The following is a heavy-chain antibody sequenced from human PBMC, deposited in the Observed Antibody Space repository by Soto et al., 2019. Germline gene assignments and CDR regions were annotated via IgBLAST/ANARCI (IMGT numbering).Heavy chain of an antibody. Sequence: SVQVSCKAFGFIFNNYAISWVRQAPGQGLEWMGWISANSGNTNYAQKLQGRVTMTTDTSTSTAYMELRSMRSDDTAVYYCATAGNYDIRGRYRWGQGTPFTLPS. CDR3: ATAGNYDIRGRYR. V-gene: IGHV1-18*04. CDR1: GFIFNNYA. J-gene: IGHJ5*02. CDR2: ISANSGNT. D-gene: IGHD3-22*01.